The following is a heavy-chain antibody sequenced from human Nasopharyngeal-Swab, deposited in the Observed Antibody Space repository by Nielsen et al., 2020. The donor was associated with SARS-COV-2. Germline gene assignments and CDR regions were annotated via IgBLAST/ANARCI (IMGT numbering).Heavy chain of an antibody. Sequence: GESLKISRTASGFTFGDYAMSWVRQAPGKGLEWVGFIRGKAYGGTTEYAASVKGRFTISRDDSKSIAYLQMNSLKTEDTAVYYGTFDSSGYYPHDAFDIWGQGTMVTVSS. CDR2: IRGKAYGGTT. D-gene: IGHD3-22*01. CDR1: GFTFGDYA. CDR3: TFDSSGYYPHDAFDI. J-gene: IGHJ3*02. V-gene: IGHV3-49*04.